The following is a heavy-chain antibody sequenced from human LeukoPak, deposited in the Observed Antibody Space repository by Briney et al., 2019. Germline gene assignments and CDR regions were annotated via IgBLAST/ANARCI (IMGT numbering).Heavy chain of an antibody. V-gene: IGHV4-4*09. D-gene: IGHD6-19*01. CDR2: IYTSGST. CDR3: ASLYSSGWCRFDY. Sequence: SETLSLTCTVSGGSISSYYWSWIQQPPGKGLEWIGYIYTSGSTNYNPSLKSRVTISVDTSKNQFSLELSSVTAADTAVYYCASLYSSGWCRFDYWGQGTLVTVSS. J-gene: IGHJ4*02. CDR1: GGSISSYY.